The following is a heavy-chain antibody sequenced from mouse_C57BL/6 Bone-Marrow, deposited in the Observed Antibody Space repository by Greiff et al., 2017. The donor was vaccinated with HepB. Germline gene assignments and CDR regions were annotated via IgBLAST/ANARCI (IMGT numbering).Heavy chain of an antibody. CDR2: ISYDGSN. CDR1: GYSITSGYY. CDR3: ARYDFTLYWYFDV. D-gene: IGHD2-4*01. V-gene: IGHV3-6*01. J-gene: IGHJ1*03. Sequence: EVQLQESGPGLVKPSQSLSLTCSVTGYSITSGYYWNWIRQFPGNKLEWMGYISYDGSNNYNPSLKNRISITRDTSKNKFFLKLNSVTTEDTATYYCARYDFTLYWYFDVWGTGTTVTVSS.